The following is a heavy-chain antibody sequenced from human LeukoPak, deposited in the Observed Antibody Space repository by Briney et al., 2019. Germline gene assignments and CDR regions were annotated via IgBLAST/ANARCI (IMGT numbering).Heavy chain of an antibody. D-gene: IGHD3-10*01. V-gene: IGHV1-69*04. CDR1: GGTFSSYA. Sequence: ASVKVSCKAPGGTFSSYAISWVRQAPGQGLEWMGRIIPILGIANYAQKFQGRVTITADKSTSTAYMELSSLRSEDTAVYYCANPDYYGSGSFDYWGQGTLVTVSS. CDR2: IIPILGIA. J-gene: IGHJ4*02. CDR3: ANPDYYGSGSFDY.